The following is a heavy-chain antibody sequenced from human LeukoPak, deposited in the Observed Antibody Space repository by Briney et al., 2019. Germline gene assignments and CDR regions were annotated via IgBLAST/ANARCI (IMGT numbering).Heavy chain of an antibody. CDR3: ARDLPSTKEMASIYFDY. CDR2: IYSGGST. V-gene: IGHV3-66*02. J-gene: IGHJ4*02. D-gene: IGHD5-24*01. Sequence: GGSLRLSCAASGFTVSSSYMSWVRQAPGKGLEWVSVIYSGGSTYYADSVKGRFTISRDNSKNTLYLQMNSLRAEDTAVYYCARDLPSTKEMASIYFDYWGQGTLVTVSS. CDR1: GFTVSSSY.